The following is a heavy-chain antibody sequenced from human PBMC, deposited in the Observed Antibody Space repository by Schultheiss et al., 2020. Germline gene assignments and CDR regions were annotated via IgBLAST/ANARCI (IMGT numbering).Heavy chain of an antibody. CDR2: MNPNSGNT. CDR3: ASSSHLLWFRD. J-gene: IGHJ4*02. V-gene: IGHV1-8*02. CDR1: GYTFTSYG. D-gene: IGHD3-10*01. Sequence: ASVKVSGKASGYTFTSYGISWVRQAPGQGLEWMGWMNPNSGNTGYAQKFQGRVTMTRNTSISTAYMELSSLRSEDTAVYYCASSSHLLWFRDWGQGTLVTVSS.